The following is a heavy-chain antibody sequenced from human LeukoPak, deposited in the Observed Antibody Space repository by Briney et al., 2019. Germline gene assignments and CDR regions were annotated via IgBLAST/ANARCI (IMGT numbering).Heavy chain of an antibody. CDR1: GYTFTSYG. V-gene: IGHV1-18*01. Sequence: WASVKVSCKASGYTFTSYGISWVRQAPGQGLEWMGWISAYNGNTNYAQKLQGRVTMTTDTSTSTAYMELRSLISDDTAVYYCVKGAGYSYGSAFDYWGQGTLVTVSS. D-gene: IGHD5-18*01. CDR3: VKGAGYSYGSAFDY. CDR2: ISAYNGNT. J-gene: IGHJ4*02.